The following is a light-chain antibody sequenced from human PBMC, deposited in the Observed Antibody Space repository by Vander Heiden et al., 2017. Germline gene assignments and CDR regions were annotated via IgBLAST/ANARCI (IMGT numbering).Light chain of an antibody. J-gene: IGKJ1*01. CDR3: QQSDSTVRA. V-gene: IGKV1-39*01. CDR2: AAS. CDR1: QSISSY. Sequence: DIQMTQSPSSLSASVGDRVTITCRASQSISSYLNWYQQKPGKAPKLLIYAASSLQSGVPSRFSGSGSGTDFTLTISSLQPEDFATYYCQQSDSTVRAFGQETKVEIK.